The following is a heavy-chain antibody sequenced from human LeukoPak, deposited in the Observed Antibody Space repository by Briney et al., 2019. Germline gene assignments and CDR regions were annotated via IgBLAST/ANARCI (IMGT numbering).Heavy chain of an antibody. D-gene: IGHD6-25*01. J-gene: IGHJ4*02. CDR3: ARLVGSPAFDY. CDR1: GGSISSSSYY. V-gene: IGHV4-39*01. CDR2: IYYSGST. Sequence: SETLSLTCTVSGGSISSSSYYWAWIRQPPGKGLEWIATIYYSGSTYYNPSLKSRVFISVDTSQNQFSLKVSSVTAADAAEYFCARLVGSPAFDYWGQGILVIVSS.